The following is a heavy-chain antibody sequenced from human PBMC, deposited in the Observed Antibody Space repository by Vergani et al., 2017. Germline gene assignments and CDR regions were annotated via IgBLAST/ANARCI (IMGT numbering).Heavy chain of an antibody. CDR3: AVWLGV. CDR2: ISYDGSNK. Sequence: QVQLVESGGGVVQPGRSLRLSCAASGFTFSSYGMHWVRQAPGKGLEWVAVISYDGSNKYYADSVKGRFTISRDNSKNTLYLQMNSLRAEDTAVYYCAVWLGVWGQGTLVTVSS. V-gene: IGHV3-30*03. D-gene: IGHD3-10*01. J-gene: IGHJ4*02. CDR1: GFTFSSYG.